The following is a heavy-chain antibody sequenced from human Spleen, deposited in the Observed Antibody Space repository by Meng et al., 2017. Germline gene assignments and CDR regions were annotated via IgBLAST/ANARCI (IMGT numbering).Heavy chain of an antibody. J-gene: IGHJ4*02. D-gene: IGHD3-10*01. V-gene: IGHV3-48*03. CDR2: ISPIGNNI. CDR3: ARAIGSRVGIVDY. Sequence: SLKISCAASGFTFSSYEMNWVRQAPGKGLEWVAYISPIGNNIYYADSVKGRFIISRDNAQNSLSLQMLSLRAEDTAVYYCARAIGSRVGIVDYWGQGTQVTVSS. CDR1: GFTFSSYE.